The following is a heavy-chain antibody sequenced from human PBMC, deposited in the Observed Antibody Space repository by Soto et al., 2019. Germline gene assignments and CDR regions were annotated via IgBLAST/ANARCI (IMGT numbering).Heavy chain of an antibody. V-gene: IGHV6-1*01. CDR2: TYYRSKWFN. CDR3: ARLIGNSWLDS. CDR1: GDSVSTNSAT. J-gene: IGHJ5*01. Sequence: SQTLSLTCAIPGDSVSTNSATWDWIRQSPSRGLEWLGRTYYRSKWFNDYAVSVKGRISINPDTSNNQFSLQLNSVTPDDTAVNYCARLIGNSWLDSWGQGTLVTSPQ. D-gene: IGHD2-8*01.